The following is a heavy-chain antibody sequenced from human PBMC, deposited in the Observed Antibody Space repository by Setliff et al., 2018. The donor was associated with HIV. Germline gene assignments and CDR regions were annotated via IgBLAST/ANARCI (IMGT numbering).Heavy chain of an antibody. D-gene: IGHD3-10*01. CDR2: INTSGGSA. J-gene: IGHJ4*02. Sequence: ASVKVSCKASGYTFTSYPMHWVRQAPGQGLEWMGVINTSGGSAGYAEKFRGRVTMTRDTSTRTVYMELSSLRSDDTAVYYCAKVMSITMVRGALGNWGQGTLVTVSS. CDR3: AKVMSITMVRGALGN. CDR1: GYTFTSYP. V-gene: IGHV1-46*01.